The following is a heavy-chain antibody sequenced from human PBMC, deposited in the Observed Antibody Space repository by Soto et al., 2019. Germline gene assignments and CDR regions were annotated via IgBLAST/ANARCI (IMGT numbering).Heavy chain of an antibody. D-gene: IGHD3-16*02. CDR3: VRGPYDYVWGSDPPHFDY. J-gene: IGHJ4*02. Sequence: AGGSLRLSCAASGYTFSTYSMDGVRQAPGKGLEWVSYISSSSSTIFYTDSVKGRFTVSRDNAKNSLYLQMNSLRAEDTAVYYCVRGPYDYVWGSDPPHFDYWGQGTLVTVSS. CDR2: ISSSSSTI. V-gene: IGHV3-48*04. CDR1: GYTFSTYS.